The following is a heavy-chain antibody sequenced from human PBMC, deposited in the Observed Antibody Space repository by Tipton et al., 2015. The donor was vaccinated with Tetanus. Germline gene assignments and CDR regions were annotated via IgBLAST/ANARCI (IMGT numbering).Heavy chain of an antibody. CDR2: IYYSGST. J-gene: IGHJ4*02. CDR1: GGSVSSGSYY. D-gene: IGHD2-8*01. V-gene: IGHV4-61*01. CDR3: VRGMVSWGIFPY. Sequence: LRLSCTVSGGSVSSGSYYWSWIRQPPGKGLEWIGYIYYSGSTNYNPSLKSRVTISVDTSKNQFSLKLSSVTAADTAVYYCVRGMVSWGIFPYWGQGTLVTVSS.